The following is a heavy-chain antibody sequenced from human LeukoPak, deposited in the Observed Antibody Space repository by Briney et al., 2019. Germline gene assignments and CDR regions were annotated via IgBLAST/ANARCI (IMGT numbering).Heavy chain of an antibody. J-gene: IGHJ4*02. CDR3: ARFGDYND. Sequence: GGSLRLSCAASGFTFSSDSMTWVRQAPGKGLEWVSYISSSSSTIYYEDSVKGRFTISRDNAKNSLYLQMNSLRAEDTAVYYCARFGDYNDWGQGTLVTVSS. CDR2: ISSSSSTI. D-gene: IGHD4-17*01. V-gene: IGHV3-48*01. CDR1: GFTFSSDS.